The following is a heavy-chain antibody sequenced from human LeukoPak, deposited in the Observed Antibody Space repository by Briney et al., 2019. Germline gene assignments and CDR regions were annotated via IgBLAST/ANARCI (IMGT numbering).Heavy chain of an antibody. V-gene: IGHV4-39*07. D-gene: IGHD6-13*01. CDR2: IYSTGMT. CDR3: ARHTSSWYSFDY. J-gene: IGHJ4*02. Sequence: SETLSLTCNVSGDSISTPVYYWAWIRQPPGRGLEWIGNIYSTGMTYYNPSLKSRVTISVDTSQSQFSLRLSSVTAADTAVYYCARHTSSWYSFDYWGQGTLVTVSS. CDR1: GDSISTPVYY.